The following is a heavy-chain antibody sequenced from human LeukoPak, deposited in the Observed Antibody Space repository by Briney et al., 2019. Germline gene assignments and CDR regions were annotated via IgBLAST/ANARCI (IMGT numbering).Heavy chain of an antibody. V-gene: IGHV4-59*01. Sequence: KPSETLSLTCTVSGGSISSYYWSWIRQPPGKGLEWIGYIYYSGSTNYNPSLKSRVTISVDTSKNQFSLKLSSVTAADTAVYYCARVDLRYFDCLSTYYFDYWGQGTLVTVSS. CDR2: IYYSGST. D-gene: IGHD3-9*01. CDR3: ARVDLRYFDCLSTYYFDY. CDR1: GGSISSYY. J-gene: IGHJ4*02.